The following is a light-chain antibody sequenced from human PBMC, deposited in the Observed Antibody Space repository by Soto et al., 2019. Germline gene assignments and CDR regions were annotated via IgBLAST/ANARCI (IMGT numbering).Light chain of an antibody. CDR2: AAS. J-gene: IGKJ1*01. Sequence: DIQMTQSPSSLSASVGDTVTITCRASQGISNYLAWYQQKPGQVPNLLIYAASTLQSGVPSRFSGSGSGTDFTLTISSLRTEDVATDYCQKYNNAPRTFGQGTKVDI. CDR1: QGISNY. CDR3: QKYNNAPRT. V-gene: IGKV1-27*01.